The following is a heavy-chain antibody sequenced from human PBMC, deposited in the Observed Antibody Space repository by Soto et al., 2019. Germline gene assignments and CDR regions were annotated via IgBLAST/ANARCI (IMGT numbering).Heavy chain of an antibody. V-gene: IGHV1-46*01. CDR2: INPSGGST. CDR3: ARAFSGDCGGDCYSDGTTAFDI. CDR1: GYTFTSYY. J-gene: IGHJ3*02. D-gene: IGHD2-21*02. Sequence: ASVKVSCKASGYTFTSYYMHWVRQAPGQGLEWMGIINPSGGSTSYAQKFQGRVTTTRDTSTSTVYMELSSLRSEDTAVYYCARAFSGDCGGDCYSDGTTAFDIWG.